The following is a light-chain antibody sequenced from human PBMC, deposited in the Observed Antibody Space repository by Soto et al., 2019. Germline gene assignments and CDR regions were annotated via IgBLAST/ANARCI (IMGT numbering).Light chain of an antibody. Sequence: EIVSTQGPGTLSLSPGERATLSCRASQSVSSSYLAWYQRKPGQAPRLLIYGASSRATGIPDRFSGGGSGTDFTLTISRLEPEDFAVYYCQQYHNSPPTFGQGTKVDI. J-gene: IGKJ1*01. CDR1: QSVSSSY. CDR3: QQYHNSPPT. CDR2: GAS. V-gene: IGKV3-20*01.